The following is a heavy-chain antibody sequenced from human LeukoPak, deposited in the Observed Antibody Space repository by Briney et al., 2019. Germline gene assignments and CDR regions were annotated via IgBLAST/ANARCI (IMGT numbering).Heavy chain of an antibody. J-gene: IGHJ4*02. CDR2: ISYDGSNK. V-gene: IGHV3-30-3*01. Sequence: GGSLRLSCAASGFTFSSYAMHWVRQAPGKGLEWVAVISYDGSNKYYADSVKGRFTISRDNSKNTLYLQMNSLRAEDTAVYYCARGAAGKGLFFDYWGQGTLVTVSS. CDR1: GFTFSSYA. D-gene: IGHD6-13*01. CDR3: ARGAAGKGLFFDY.